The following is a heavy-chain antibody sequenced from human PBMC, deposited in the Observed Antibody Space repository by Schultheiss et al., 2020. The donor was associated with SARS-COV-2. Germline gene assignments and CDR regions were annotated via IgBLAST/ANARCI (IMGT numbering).Heavy chain of an antibody. V-gene: IGHV4-59*01. CDR3: ARRTTVEFDY. D-gene: IGHD4-23*01. CDR2: LYYSGST. J-gene: IGHJ4*02. Sequence: SQTLSLTCSVSGGYIDSYYWSWIRQPPGKGLEWIGFLYYSGSTNYNPSLKSRVTISVDTSKNQFSLKLTSVTAADTAVYYCARRTTVEFDYWGQGTLVTVSS. CDR1: GGYIDSYY.